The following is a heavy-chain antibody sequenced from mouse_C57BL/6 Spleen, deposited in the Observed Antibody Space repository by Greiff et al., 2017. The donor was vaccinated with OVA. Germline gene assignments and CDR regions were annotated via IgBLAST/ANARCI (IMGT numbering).Heavy chain of an antibody. CDR3: ARDRYYGSSDGAMDY. J-gene: IGHJ4*01. Sequence: VKLVESGPGLVAPSQTLSITCTVSGFSLTSYGVHWVRQPPGKGLEWLVVIWSDGSTTYNSALNSRLSISKDNSKSQVFLKMNSLQTDGTAMDYCARDRYYGSSDGAMDYWGQGTSVAVSS. CDR2: IWSDGST. D-gene: IGHD1-1*01. CDR1: GFSLTSYG. V-gene: IGHV2-6*03.